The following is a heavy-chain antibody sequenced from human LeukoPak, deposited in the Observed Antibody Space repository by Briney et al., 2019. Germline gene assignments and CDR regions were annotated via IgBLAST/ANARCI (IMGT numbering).Heavy chain of an antibody. J-gene: IGHJ4*02. CDR3: ARVKTELGFDY. D-gene: IGHD1-26*01. CDR1: GGSFSGYY. Sequence: PSETLSLTCAVYGGSFSGYYWSWIRQPPGKGLEWIGEINHSGSTNYNPSLKSRVTISVDTSKNQFSLKLSSVTAADTAVYYCARVKTELGFDYWGQGTLVTVSS. CDR2: INHSGST. V-gene: IGHV4-34*01.